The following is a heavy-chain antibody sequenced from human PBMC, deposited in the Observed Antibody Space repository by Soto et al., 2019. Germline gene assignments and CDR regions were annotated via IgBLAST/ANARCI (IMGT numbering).Heavy chain of an antibody. CDR2: ISASGT. J-gene: IGHJ4*02. D-gene: IGHD3-10*01. V-gene: IGHV3-23*01. CDR1: GFTFSIYA. CDR3: VKDSRVTMVRGIIIPPGY. Sequence: PGGSLRLSCAASGFTFSIYAMSWVRQAPGKGLEWVSGISASGTYYADSVEGRFTISRDNSMNTLYLQMNSLRAEDTAVYYCVKDSRVTMVRGIIIPPGYWGQGTLVTVSS.